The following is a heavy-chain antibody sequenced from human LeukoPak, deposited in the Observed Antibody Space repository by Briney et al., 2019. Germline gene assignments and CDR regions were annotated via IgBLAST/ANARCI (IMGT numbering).Heavy chain of an antibody. V-gene: IGHV4-4*07. Sequence: SETLSHTCTVSGGSISSYYWSWIRQPAGKGLEWIGRIYTSGSTNYNPSLKSRVTMSVDTSKNQFSLKLSSVTAADTAVYYCARDRGELTGYYSPYFDYWGQGTLVTVSS. CDR2: IYTSGST. CDR3: ARDRGELTGYYSPYFDY. CDR1: GGSISSYY. J-gene: IGHJ4*02. D-gene: IGHD3-9*01.